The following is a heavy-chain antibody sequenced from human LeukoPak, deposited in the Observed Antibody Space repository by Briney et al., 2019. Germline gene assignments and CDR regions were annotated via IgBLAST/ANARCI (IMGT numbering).Heavy chain of an antibody. J-gene: IGHJ4*02. V-gene: IGHV3-21*01. CDR3: ARVCSSTSCYRGLGGFDY. D-gene: IGHD2-2*01. CDR1: GFTFSSYS. Sequence: GGSLRLSCAASGFTFSSYSMNWVRQAPGKGLEWVSSISSSSSYIYYADSVKGRFTISRDNAKHSLYLQMNSLRAEDTAVYYCARVCSSTSCYRGLGGFDYWGQGTLVTVSS. CDR2: ISSSSSYI.